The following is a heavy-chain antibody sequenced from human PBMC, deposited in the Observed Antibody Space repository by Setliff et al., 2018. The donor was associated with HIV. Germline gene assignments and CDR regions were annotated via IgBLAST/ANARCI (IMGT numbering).Heavy chain of an antibody. V-gene: IGHV1-46*01. Sequence: ASLKVSCKASGHSFTTYFLHWVRQAPGQGLEWMGMINPRGGEPSYAQRFQGRVTMTRDTSTSTVFMDLSSLSFADTAVYYCAGYGSPTYYFDYWGQGTPVTVSS. CDR1: GHSFTTYF. CDR2: INPRGGEP. D-gene: IGHD5-18*01. J-gene: IGHJ4*02. CDR3: AGYGSPTYYFDY.